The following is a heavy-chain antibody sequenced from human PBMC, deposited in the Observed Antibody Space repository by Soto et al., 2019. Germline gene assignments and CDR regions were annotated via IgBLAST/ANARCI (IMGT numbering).Heavy chain of an antibody. Sequence: ASVKVSCKASGYTFTGYYMHWVRQAPGQGLEWMGWINPNSGGTNYAQKFQGRVTMTRDTSISTAYMELSRLRSDDTAVYYCARDVDTAMVCFDYWGQGTLVTVS. CDR3: ARDVDTAMVCFDY. CDR1: GYTFTGYY. V-gene: IGHV1-2*02. J-gene: IGHJ4*02. CDR2: INPNSGGT. D-gene: IGHD5-18*01.